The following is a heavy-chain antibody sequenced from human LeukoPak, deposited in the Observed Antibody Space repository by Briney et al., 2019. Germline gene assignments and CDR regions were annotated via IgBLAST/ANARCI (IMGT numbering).Heavy chain of an antibody. J-gene: IGHJ3*02. CDR2: INPNSGGT. Sequence: ASVKVSCKASGYTFTGYYMHWVRQAPGQGLEWMGWINPNSGGTNYAQKFQGRVTMTRDTSISTAYMELSRLRSDDTAVYYCARAGDYYGSSGHHDAFDIWGQGTMVTVSS. CDR1: GYTFTGYY. D-gene: IGHD3-22*01. V-gene: IGHV1-2*02. CDR3: ARAGDYYGSSGHHDAFDI.